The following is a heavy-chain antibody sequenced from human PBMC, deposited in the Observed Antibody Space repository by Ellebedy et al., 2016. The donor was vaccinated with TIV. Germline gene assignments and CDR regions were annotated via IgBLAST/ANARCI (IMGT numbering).Heavy chain of an antibody. CDR3: ARGGAGFDSMNRELSFDS. CDR2: IKNDGSST. CDR1: GFSFNIYW. D-gene: IGHD1-26*01. Sequence: GESLKISXAVSGFSFNIYWMHWVRQAPGKGLVLVSRIKNDGSSTNYADSVKGRFTISRDNAKNSLYLQMNSLRDEDTAVYYCARGGAGFDSMNRELSFDSWGQGTLVTVSS. V-gene: IGHV3-74*01. J-gene: IGHJ4*02.